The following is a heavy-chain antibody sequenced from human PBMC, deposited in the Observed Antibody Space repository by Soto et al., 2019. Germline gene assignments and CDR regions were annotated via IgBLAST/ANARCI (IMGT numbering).Heavy chain of an antibody. CDR1: GFTFNNHA. CDR2: FSGSGGNT. CDR3: AKDSGYSSSGVFDY. V-gene: IGHV3-23*01. J-gene: IGHJ4*02. D-gene: IGHD6-6*01. Sequence: GGSLRLSCTASGFTFNNHAMAWVRQAPGKWLEWVSTFSGSGGNTYYADSVKGRFTISRDNSRNTLYLQMNSLRAEDTAVYYCAKDSGYSSSGVFDYWGQGXLVTVYS.